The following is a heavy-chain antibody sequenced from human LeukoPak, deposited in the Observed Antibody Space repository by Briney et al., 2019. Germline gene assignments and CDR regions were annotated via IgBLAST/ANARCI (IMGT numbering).Heavy chain of an antibody. CDR1: GYTFTGYY. CDR2: INPNSGGT. V-gene: IGHV1-2*02. CDR3: ARDRTSRGTVPNY. D-gene: IGHD2-2*01. J-gene: IGHJ4*02. Sequence: ASVKVSCKASGYTFTGYYMHWVRQAPGQGLEWMGWINPNSGGTNYAQKFQGRVTMTRDTSISTAYMELSRLRSGDTAVYYCARDRTSRGTVPNYWGQGTLVTVSS.